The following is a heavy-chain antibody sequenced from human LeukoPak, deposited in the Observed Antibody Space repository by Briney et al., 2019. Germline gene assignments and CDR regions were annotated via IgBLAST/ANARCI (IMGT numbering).Heavy chain of an antibody. D-gene: IGHD5-18*01. Sequence: GGSLRLSCAASGFTFSSYGMHWVRQAPGKGLEWVAFIRYDGSNKYYADSVKGRFTISRDNSKNTVSLQMNSLKPEDTALYYCVKDIRRGYNFGYDQFAYWGQGTLVTVSP. V-gene: IGHV3-30*02. CDR3: VKDIRRGYNFGYDQFAY. J-gene: IGHJ4*02. CDR2: IRYDGSNK. CDR1: GFTFSSYG.